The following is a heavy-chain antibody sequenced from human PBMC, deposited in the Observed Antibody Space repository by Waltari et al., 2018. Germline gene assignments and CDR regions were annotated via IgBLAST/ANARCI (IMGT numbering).Heavy chain of an antibody. Sequence: QVQLVQSGAEVKKPGSSVKVSCKASGGTFSSYAISWVRQAPGQGLEWMGGIIPSVGTANYAQKFQGRVTITADESTSTAYMELSSLRSEDTAVYYCARVTDCGGDCYPTYYYYYYMDVWGKGTTVTVSS. V-gene: IGHV1-69*01. CDR2: IIPSVGTA. CDR1: GGTFSSYA. J-gene: IGHJ6*03. CDR3: ARVTDCGGDCYPTYYYYYYMDV. D-gene: IGHD2-21*01.